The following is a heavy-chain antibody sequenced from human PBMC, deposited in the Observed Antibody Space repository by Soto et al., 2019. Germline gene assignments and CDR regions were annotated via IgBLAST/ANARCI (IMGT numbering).Heavy chain of an antibody. CDR1: GGSISTYY. CDR2: IYYNENT. D-gene: IGHD3-3*01. J-gene: IGHJ4*02. Sequence: QVQLQESGPGLMRPSETLSLTCTVSGGSISTYYWSWIRQPPGKGLEWIGYIYYNENTNYNPSLKSRVNISIDTTKHQFSLKLSSVAAADTAVYYWARKPVDFWGLRGGYYFDSWGQGTLVTVSS. V-gene: IGHV4-59*01. CDR3: ARKPVDFWGLRGGYYFDS.